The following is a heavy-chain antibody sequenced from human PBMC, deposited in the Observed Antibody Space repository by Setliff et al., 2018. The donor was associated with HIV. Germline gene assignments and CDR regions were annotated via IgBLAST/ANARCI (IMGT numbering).Heavy chain of an antibody. CDR3: ARHFSVAGDAFDI. CDR1: GYSFTSYW. D-gene: IGHD6-19*01. Sequence: GESLKISCKGSGYSFTSYWIGWVRQMPGKGLEWMGIIYPGDSDTRYSPSFEGQVTMSGDKSISTAYLRWSSLKASDTAIYYCARHFSVAGDAFDIWGQGTKVTVSS. CDR2: IYPGDSDT. V-gene: IGHV5-51*01. J-gene: IGHJ3*02.